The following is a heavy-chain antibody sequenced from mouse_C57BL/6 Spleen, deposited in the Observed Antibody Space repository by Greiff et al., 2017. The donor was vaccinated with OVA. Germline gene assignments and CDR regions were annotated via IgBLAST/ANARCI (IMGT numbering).Heavy chain of an antibody. J-gene: IGHJ1*03. CDR2: IDPENGDT. D-gene: IGHD2-12*01. CDR1: GFNIKDDY. Sequence: VQLKQSGAELVRPGASVKLSCTASGFNIKDDYMHWVKQRPEQGLEWIGWIDPENGDTEYASKFQGKATITADTSSNTAYLQLSSLTSEDTAVYYCTRVPLRYFDVWGTGTTVTVSS. CDR3: TRVPLRYFDV. V-gene: IGHV14-4*01.